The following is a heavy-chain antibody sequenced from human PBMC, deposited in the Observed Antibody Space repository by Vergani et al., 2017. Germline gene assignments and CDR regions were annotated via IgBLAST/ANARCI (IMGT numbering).Heavy chain of an antibody. J-gene: IGHJ5*02. CDR1: GGTFSSYA. CDR3: ARKAQVTTSSGYPISWFDP. V-gene: IGHV1-69*01. D-gene: IGHD3-3*01. Sequence: QVQLVQSGAEVKKPGSSVKVSCKASGGTFSSYAISWVRQAPGQGLEWMGGIIPIFGTANYAQKFQGRVTITTDESTSTAYMELSSLRCEDTAVYYCARKAQVTTSSGYPISWFDPWGQGTLVTVSS. CDR2: IIPIFGTA.